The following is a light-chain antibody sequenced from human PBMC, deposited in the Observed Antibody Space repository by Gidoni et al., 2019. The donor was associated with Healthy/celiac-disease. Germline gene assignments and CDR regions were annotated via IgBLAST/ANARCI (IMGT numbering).Light chain of an antibody. Sequence: QSVLTQPPPVSSAPGQKVTIPFSGSSPNIGNNYVSWYQQLPGTAPKLLIYENNKRPSGIPDRFSGSKSGTSATLGITGLQTGDEADYYCGTWDSSLSGGEFGGGTKLTVL. J-gene: IGLJ2*01. V-gene: IGLV1-51*02. CDR2: ENN. CDR1: SPNIGNNY. CDR3: GTWDSSLSGGE.